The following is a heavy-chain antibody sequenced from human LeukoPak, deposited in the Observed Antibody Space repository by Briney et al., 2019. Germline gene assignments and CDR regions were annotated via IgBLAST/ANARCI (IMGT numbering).Heavy chain of an antibody. J-gene: IGHJ6*03. V-gene: IGHV3-30*02. CDR1: GFTFSSYG. D-gene: IGHD6-13*01. CDR3: AKDYRSSSWKNYYSSSSMDV. Sequence: PGGSLRLSCAASGFTFSSYGMHWVRQAPGKGLEWVAFIRYDGSNKYYADSVKGRFTISRDNSKNTLYLQMNSLRAEDTAVYYCAKDYRSSSWKNYYSSSSMDVWAKGPRSPSP. CDR2: IRYDGSNK.